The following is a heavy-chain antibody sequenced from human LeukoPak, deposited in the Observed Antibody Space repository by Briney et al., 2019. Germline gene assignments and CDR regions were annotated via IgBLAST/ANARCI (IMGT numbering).Heavy chain of an antibody. CDR3: GREEASGIRSIDS. CDR2: IYYSGST. Sequence: SETLSLTCTVSGGSIKGYYWSWIRQPPGKGLEWIGYIYYSGSTNYNPSLKSRLTISLDTSTNQFSLRLSSATTADTAVYYCGREEASGIRSIDSWGQGTLVTVSS. CDR1: GGSIKGYY. V-gene: IGHV4-59*01. J-gene: IGHJ4*02. D-gene: IGHD6-13*01.